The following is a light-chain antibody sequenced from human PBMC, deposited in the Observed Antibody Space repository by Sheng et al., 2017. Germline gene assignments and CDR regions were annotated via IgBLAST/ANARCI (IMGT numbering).Light chain of an antibody. CDR2: ATS. Sequence: DIQMTQSPSSLSASVADRVTITCRASQGIGNSVAWYQQKPGKAPKLLLFATSRLQSGVPPRFSGSGSGTDYTLTISSLQPEDFATYYCQQYYTIPPTFVGGTKVEVK. J-gene: IGKJ4*01. CDR1: QGIGNS. CDR3: QQYYTIPPT. V-gene: IGKV1-NL1*01.